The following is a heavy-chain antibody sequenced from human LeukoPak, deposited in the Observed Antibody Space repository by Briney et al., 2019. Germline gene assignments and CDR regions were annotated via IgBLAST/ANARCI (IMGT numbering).Heavy chain of an antibody. D-gene: IGHD6-19*01. Sequence: PSETLSLTCTVPGGSVRSSSYYWGWIRQPPGKGLEWIGSIYYSGSTYYSPSLKSRVTISVDTSKNQFSLRLSSVTAADTAVYYCARVSGQFYFYYYMDVWGKGTTVTISS. CDR2: IYYSGST. V-gene: IGHV4-39*01. J-gene: IGHJ6*03. CDR3: ARVSGQFYFYYYMDV. CDR1: GGSVRSSSYY.